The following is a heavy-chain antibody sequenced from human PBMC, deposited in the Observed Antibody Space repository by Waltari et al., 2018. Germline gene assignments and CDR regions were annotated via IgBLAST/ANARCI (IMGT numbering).Heavy chain of an antibody. J-gene: IGHJ3*02. D-gene: IGHD4-17*01. CDR1: GGSISSSSYY. Sequence: QLQLQESGPGLVKPSETLSLTCTVSGGSISSSSYYWGWIRQPPGKGLEWIGSIYYSGTTSYNPSLKSRVTIPVDTSKNQFSLKLSSVTAADTAVYYWATREYGDAFDIWGQGTMVTGSS. CDR2: IYYSGTT. CDR3: ATREYGDAFDI. V-gene: IGHV4-39*01.